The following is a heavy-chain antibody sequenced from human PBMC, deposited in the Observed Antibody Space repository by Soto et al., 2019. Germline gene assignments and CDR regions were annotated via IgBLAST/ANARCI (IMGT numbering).Heavy chain of an antibody. CDR2: IKTDGSST. CDR3: APDPVDKSGYYLIDY. Sequence: PGGSLRLSCAASGFTFRNSWMHWVRQAPGKGLLWVSRIKTDGSSTTYADSVKGRFTISRDNAKNTLYLQMNSLRAEDTAVYYCAPDPVDKSGYYLIDYWGHGTLVTVSS. CDR1: GFTFRNSW. J-gene: IGHJ4*01. V-gene: IGHV3-74*01. D-gene: IGHD3-3*01.